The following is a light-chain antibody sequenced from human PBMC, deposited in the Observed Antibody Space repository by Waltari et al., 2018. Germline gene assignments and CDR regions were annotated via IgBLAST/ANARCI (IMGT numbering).Light chain of an antibody. CDR2: DAS. Sequence: EIVLTQSPGTLSLSPGESATLSCRASQSVGRYLAWYQQKPGHAPRLLIYDASTRATGIPDRFSGSGSGTDFSLTISRLEPEDFAVYYCQKYVNLPATFGQGTKVEIK. CDR3: QKYVNLPAT. CDR1: QSVGRY. V-gene: IGKV3-20*01. J-gene: IGKJ1*01.